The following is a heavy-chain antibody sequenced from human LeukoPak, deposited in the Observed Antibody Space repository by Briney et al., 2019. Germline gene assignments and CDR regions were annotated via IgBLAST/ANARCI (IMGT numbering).Heavy chain of an antibody. CDR3: AREPKPNYYDSSGYYLLDY. Sequence: SXXVSCKXSGYTFTSYYMHWVRQAPGQGLEWMGIINPSGGSTSYSQKFQGRVTMTRDTSTSTVYMELSSLRSEDTAVYYRAREPKPNYYDSSGYYLLDYWGQGTLVTVSS. J-gene: IGHJ4*02. D-gene: IGHD3-22*01. CDR1: GYTFTSYY. V-gene: IGHV1-46*01. CDR2: INPSGGST.